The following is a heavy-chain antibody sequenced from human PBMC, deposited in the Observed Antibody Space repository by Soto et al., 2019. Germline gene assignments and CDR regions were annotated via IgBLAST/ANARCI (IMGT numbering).Heavy chain of an antibody. D-gene: IGHD2-2*01. CDR3: ARATGSNHPFDY. Sequence: EVQLVESGGGLVQPGGSLRLSCAATGFTFSTYWMHWVRQGPGKGLVWVSRISTDGSSTTYADSVKGRFTISRDNGKNTLYLQMNSLRAEDTAVYYCARATGSNHPFDYWGQGSLVTVSS. CDR1: GFTFSTYW. J-gene: IGHJ4*02. CDR2: ISTDGSST. V-gene: IGHV3-74*01.